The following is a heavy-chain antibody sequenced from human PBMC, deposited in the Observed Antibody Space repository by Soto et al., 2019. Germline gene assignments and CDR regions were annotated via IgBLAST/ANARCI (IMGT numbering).Heavy chain of an antibody. CDR1: GFTVSRYY. CDR2: ISSGGRT. Sequence: EVQLVESGGGLVQPGGSLRLSCAASGFTVSRYYMTWVRQAPGKGLEWVSAISSGGRTFYSGSVKGRFTISTHNSENTLSLQMHSLRPEDTAVYYCARVEYGDYVGYFQHWGQGTLVTVSS. CDR3: ARVEYGDYVGYFQH. V-gene: IGHV3-53*04. J-gene: IGHJ1*01. D-gene: IGHD4-17*01.